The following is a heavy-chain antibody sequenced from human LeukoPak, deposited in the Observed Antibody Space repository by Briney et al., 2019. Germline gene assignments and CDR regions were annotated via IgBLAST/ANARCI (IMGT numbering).Heavy chain of an antibody. CDR1: GFTFSSYS. V-gene: IGHV3-48*01. CDR3: ARDYCGSTSCYAWYYYYYMDV. D-gene: IGHD2-2*01. Sequence: GGSLRLSCAASGFTFSSYSMNWVRQAPGKGLEWVSYISSSSSTIYYADSVKGRFTISRDNAKNSLYLQMNSLRAEDTAVYYCARDYCGSTSCYAWYYYYYMDVWGKGTTVTVSS. J-gene: IGHJ6*03. CDR2: ISSSSSTI.